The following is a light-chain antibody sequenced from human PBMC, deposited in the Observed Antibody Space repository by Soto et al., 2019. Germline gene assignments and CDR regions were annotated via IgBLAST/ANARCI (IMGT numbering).Light chain of an antibody. Sequence: DIPMTQSPSSLSPSVGDRVTITCRASQGIGNFLAWYQQKPGKVPRLLIYAASTLQSGVPSRFSGSGSGTEFTLTISGLQPEDVATYYCQKYDSPPLTFGPGTKVDI. V-gene: IGKV1-27*01. CDR3: QKYDSPPLT. CDR2: AAS. J-gene: IGKJ3*01. CDR1: QGIGNF.